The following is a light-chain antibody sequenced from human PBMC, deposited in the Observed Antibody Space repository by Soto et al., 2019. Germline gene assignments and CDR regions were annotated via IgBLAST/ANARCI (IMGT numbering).Light chain of an antibody. CDR2: DDN. V-gene: IGLV1-51*01. CDR3: GSWYSSLSAYV. Sequence: QSVMTQPPSVSAAPGQKGTISCSGSSSNIGGNSVSWYQQLPGTAPKLRSYDDNKRPSGIPDRFSGSKSGTSATLGITGFQTGDEADYYGGSWYSSLSAYVFGTGTKVTVL. CDR1: SSNIGGNS. J-gene: IGLJ1*01.